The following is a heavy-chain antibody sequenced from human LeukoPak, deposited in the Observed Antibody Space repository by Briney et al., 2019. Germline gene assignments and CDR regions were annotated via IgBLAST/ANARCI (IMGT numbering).Heavy chain of an antibody. V-gene: IGHV4-30-4*08. J-gene: IGHJ5*02. CDR2: IYYCGST. CDR1: GGSISSGDYY. D-gene: IGHD5-12*01. Sequence: SETLSLTCTVSGGSISSGDYYWSWIRQPPGKGLEWIGYIYYCGSTYYNPSLKSRVTISVDTSKNQFSLKLSSVTAADTAVYYCASEPRGYDYVGSSWFDPWGQGTLVTVSS. CDR3: ASEPRGYDYVGSSWFDP.